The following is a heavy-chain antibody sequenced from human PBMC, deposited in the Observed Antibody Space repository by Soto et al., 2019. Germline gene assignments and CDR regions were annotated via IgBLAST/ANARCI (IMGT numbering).Heavy chain of an antibody. J-gene: IGHJ6*02. CDR1: GFTLTNYA. CDR3: AKNPGSSYFYHYGLDV. CDR2: ISGSGAIT. Sequence: GGSLRLSCAASGFTLTNYAMSWVRQAPGKGLEWVSGISGSGAITYYADSVKGRFTISRGESKSTLNLQMNSLRAEDTAVYYCAKNPGSSYFYHYGLDVWGQGTTVTVSS. V-gene: IGHV3-23*01. D-gene: IGHD3-10*01.